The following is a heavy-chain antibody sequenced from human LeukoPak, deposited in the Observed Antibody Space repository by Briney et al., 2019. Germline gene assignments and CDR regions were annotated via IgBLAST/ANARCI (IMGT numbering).Heavy chain of an antibody. CDR1: GFTFDDYG. CDR3: ARGWIAVAGTDYYYYMDV. V-gene: IGHV3-20*04. Sequence: GGSLRLSCAASGFTFDDYGMSWVRQAPGKGLEWVAGINWNGGSTGYADSVKGRFTISRDNAKNSLYLQMNSLTAEDTALYYWARGWIAVAGTDYYYYMDVWGKGTTVTVSS. D-gene: IGHD6-19*01. CDR2: INWNGGST. J-gene: IGHJ6*03.